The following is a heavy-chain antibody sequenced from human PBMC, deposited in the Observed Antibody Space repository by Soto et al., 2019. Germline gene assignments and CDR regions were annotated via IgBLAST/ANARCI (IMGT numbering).Heavy chain of an antibody. J-gene: IGHJ6*02. D-gene: IGHD1-26*01. V-gene: IGHV4-39*07. CDR3: ARGVASSGSYYSPRYYYGMDV. CDR2: INHSGST. CDR1: GGSVSSGSYY. Sequence: TSETLSLTCTVSGGSVSSGSYYWSWIRQPPGKGLEWIGEINHSGSTNYNPSLKSRATISVDTSKNQFSLKLSSVTAADTAVYYCARGVASSGSYYSPRYYYGMDVWGQGTTVTVSS.